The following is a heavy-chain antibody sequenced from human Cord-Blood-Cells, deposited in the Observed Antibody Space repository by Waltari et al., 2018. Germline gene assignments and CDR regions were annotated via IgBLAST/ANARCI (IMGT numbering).Heavy chain of an antibody. CDR1: GYTFTSYG. V-gene: IGHV1-18*01. CDR2: ISAYNGNT. J-gene: IGHJ6*02. D-gene: IGHD3-10*01. CDR3: AREITMVQGVYYYYYGMDV. Sequence: QVQLVQSGAEVKKPGASVKVSCKASGYTFTSYGISWVRQAPGQGLEWMGWISAYNGNTNYAQKLQGRVTMTTDTSKSTAYMELRSLRSDDTAVYYCAREITMVQGVYYYYYGMDVWGQGTTVTVSS.